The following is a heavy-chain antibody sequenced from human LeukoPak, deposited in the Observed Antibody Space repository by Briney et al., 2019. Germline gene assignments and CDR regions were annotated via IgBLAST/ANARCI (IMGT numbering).Heavy chain of an antibody. D-gene: IGHD1-26*01. Sequence: GGSLRLSCAASGFTLSSSWMSWARQAPEKGLEWVAHIKPDGSEKYYVDSVKGRFSISRDNAQKSLYLQMSSLRAEDTAVYYCTTWEANANYWGQGTLVTVSS. J-gene: IGHJ4*02. CDR3: TTWEANANY. V-gene: IGHV3-7*01. CDR1: GFTLSSSW. CDR2: IKPDGSEK.